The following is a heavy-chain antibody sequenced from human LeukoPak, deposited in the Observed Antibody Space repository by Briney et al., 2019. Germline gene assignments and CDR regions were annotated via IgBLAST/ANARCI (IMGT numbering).Heavy chain of an antibody. CDR1: GFTFSGYW. Sequence: GGSLRLSCAASGFTFSGYWMHWVRQAPGKGLVWVSRINSDGSSTSYADSVKGRFTISRDNAKNTLYLQMNSLRAEDTAVYYCARVAYYYDSSGYFPYWGQGTLVTVSS. J-gene: IGHJ4*02. D-gene: IGHD3-22*01. V-gene: IGHV3-74*01. CDR2: INSDGSST. CDR3: ARVAYYYDSSGYFPY.